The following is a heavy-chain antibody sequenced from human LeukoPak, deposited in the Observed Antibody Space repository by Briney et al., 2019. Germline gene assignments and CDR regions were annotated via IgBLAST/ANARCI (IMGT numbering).Heavy chain of an antibody. CDR2: ISSSSSHI. J-gene: IGHJ4*02. CDR3: ARNPGFDY. CDR1: GFTFSSYS. V-gene: IGHV3-21*06. Sequence: PGGSLRLSCAASGFTFSSYSMNWVRQAPGKGLQWVSSISSSSSHIYYADSVKGRFTISRDNAKNSLYLQMNSLRVEDTAVYYCARNPGFDYWGQGTLVTVSS.